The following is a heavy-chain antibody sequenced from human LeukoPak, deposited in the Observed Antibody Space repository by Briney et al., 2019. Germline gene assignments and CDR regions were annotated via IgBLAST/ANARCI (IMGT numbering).Heavy chain of an antibody. D-gene: IGHD6-13*01. J-gene: IGHJ4*02. Sequence: GGSLRLSCAASGFIFSSYGMHWVRQAPGKGLEWVAYIRYDGSNKYYADPVKGRFTISRDNSKNTLYLQMDSLRAEDTAVYYCARGSDSSSWYAADYWGQGTLVTVSS. CDR1: GFIFSSYG. CDR2: IRYDGSNK. V-gene: IGHV3-30*02. CDR3: ARGSDSSSWYAADY.